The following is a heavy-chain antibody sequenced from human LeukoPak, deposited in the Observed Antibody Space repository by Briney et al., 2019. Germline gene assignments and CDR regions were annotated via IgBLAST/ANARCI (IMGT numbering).Heavy chain of an antibody. V-gene: IGHV3-23*01. Sequence: GGSLRLSCAASGFTFSNAWMSWVRQAPGKGLEWVSGIGESGSNTYYADSVKGRFTISRDNYKNMVFLQMKSLRAEDTAVYYCAVSVRFERVWHFFNNWGQGTQVTVSS. J-gene: IGHJ4*02. CDR3: AVSVRFERVWHFFNN. D-gene: IGHD3-9*01. CDR1: GFTFSNAW. CDR2: IGESGSNT.